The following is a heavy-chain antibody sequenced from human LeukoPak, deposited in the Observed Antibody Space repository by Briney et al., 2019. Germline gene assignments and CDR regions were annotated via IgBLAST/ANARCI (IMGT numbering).Heavy chain of an antibody. V-gene: IGHV4-61*01. Sequence: SETLSLTCTVSGGSVSSGRYCWSWIRQPPGKGLEWIGYIYYSGSTNYNPSLKSRVTISVDTSKNQFSLKLSSVTAADTAVYYCAREGAFDIWGQGTMVTVSS. CDR3: AREGAFDI. CDR1: GGSVSSGRYC. CDR2: IYYSGST. J-gene: IGHJ3*02.